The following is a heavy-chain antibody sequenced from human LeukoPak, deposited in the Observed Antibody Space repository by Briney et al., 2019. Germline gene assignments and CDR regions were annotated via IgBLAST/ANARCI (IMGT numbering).Heavy chain of an antibody. CDR1: GITLNIFA. V-gene: IGHV3-23*01. Sequence: GGSLRLSCAASGITLNIFAMNWVRQAPGKGLEWVSAITRSGTNTFYRDSVKGRFTVSRDNSKNTIFLQMNTLRADDTAVYYCATTKVLLWIGVQDPYYFDYWGQGTLVTVSS. J-gene: IGHJ4*02. D-gene: IGHD3-10*01. CDR3: ATTKVLLWIGVQDPYYFDY. CDR2: ITRSGTNT.